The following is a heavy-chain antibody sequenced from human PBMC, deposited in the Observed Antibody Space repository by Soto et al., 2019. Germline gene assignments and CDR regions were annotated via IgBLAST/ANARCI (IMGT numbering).Heavy chain of an antibody. Sequence: GGSLRLSCAASGFTFSSYAMSWVRQAPGKGLEWVSAISGSGGSTYYADSVKGRFTISRDNSKNTLYLQMNSLRAEDTAVCYCAKDQDIVVVPAAPPDYWGQGTLVTVSS. D-gene: IGHD2-2*01. CDR1: GFTFSSYA. J-gene: IGHJ4*02. V-gene: IGHV3-23*01. CDR3: AKDQDIVVVPAAPPDY. CDR2: ISGSGGST.